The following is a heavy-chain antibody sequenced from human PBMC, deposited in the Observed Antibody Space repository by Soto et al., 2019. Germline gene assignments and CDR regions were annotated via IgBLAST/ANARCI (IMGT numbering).Heavy chain of an antibody. CDR1: GYTCTDHY. CDR2: TSRRSGSA. Sequence: GDSVEGACKASGYTCTDHYIDWARQARGQGLQWMGWTSRRSGSANFAQRFHGRVSMTRETTITTAYMDLRSLKSDHTAVSYCARGPSYAPAYGMDVSRQEHTVTVSS. D-gene: IGHD2-2*01. J-gene: IGHJ6*02. CDR3: ARGPSYAPAYGMDV. V-gene: IGHV1-2*02.